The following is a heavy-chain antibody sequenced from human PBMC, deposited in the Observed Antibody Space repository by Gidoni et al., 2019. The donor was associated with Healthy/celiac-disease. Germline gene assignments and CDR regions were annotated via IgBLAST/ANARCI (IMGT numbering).Heavy chain of an antibody. Sequence: EVQPLESGGGLVQPGGSLRLSCAASGFTFSSYAMRWVRQAPGKGLEWVSAIRGSGGSTYYADSVKGRFTISRDNSKNTLYLQMNSLRAEDTAVYYCAADVVPAAISGYWGQGTLVTVSS. J-gene: IGHJ4*02. D-gene: IGHD2-2*02. CDR2: IRGSGGST. CDR3: AADVVPAAISGY. CDR1: GFTFSSYA. V-gene: IGHV3-23*01.